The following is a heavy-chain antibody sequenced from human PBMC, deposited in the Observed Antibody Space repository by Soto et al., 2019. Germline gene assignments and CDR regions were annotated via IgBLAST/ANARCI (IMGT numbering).Heavy chain of an antibody. D-gene: IGHD6-6*01. J-gene: IGHJ6*02. CDR1: GGSISSSNW. CDR3: ATWGYSTSSEGGYYYYDYGMDV. CDR2: IYHSGST. V-gene: IGHV4-4*02. Sequence: QVQVQESGPGLVKPSGTLSLTCAVSGGSISSSNWWSWVRQPPGKGLEWIGEIYHSGSTNYNPSRKSRVTISVDKSKSQFSLKLNSVTAADTAVYYCATWGYSTSSEGGYYYYDYGMDVWGQGTTVTVSS.